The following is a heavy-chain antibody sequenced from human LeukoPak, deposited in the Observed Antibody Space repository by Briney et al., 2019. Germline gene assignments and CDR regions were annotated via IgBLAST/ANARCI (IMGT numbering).Heavy chain of an antibody. V-gene: IGHV4-4*07. Sequence: SETLSLTCTVSGGSISSYYWSWIRQPAGKGLEWIGRIYTSGSTNYNPSLKSRVTISVDTSKNQFSLKLSSVTAADTAVYYCARDSSSGVFGETYFDYWGQGTLVTVSS. D-gene: IGHD3-10*01. J-gene: IGHJ4*02. CDR2: IYTSGST. CDR3: ARDSSSGVFGETYFDY. CDR1: GGSISSYY.